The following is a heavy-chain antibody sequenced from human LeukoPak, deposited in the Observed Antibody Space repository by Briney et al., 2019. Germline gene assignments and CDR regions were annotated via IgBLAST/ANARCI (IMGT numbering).Heavy chain of an antibody. Sequence: PGGSLRLSCAASGFTFSSYGMHWVRQAPGKGLEWVAVIWYDGSNKYYADSVKGRFTISRDNSKNTLYLQMNSLRAEDTAVYYCARDRVYYDFWSGFDYWGQGTPVTVSS. J-gene: IGHJ4*02. CDR2: IWYDGSNK. V-gene: IGHV3-33*01. CDR1: GFTFSSYG. D-gene: IGHD3-3*01. CDR3: ARDRVYYDFWSGFDY.